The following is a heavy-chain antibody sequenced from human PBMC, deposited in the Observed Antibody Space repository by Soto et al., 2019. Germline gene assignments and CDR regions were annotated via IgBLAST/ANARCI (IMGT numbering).Heavy chain of an antibody. D-gene: IGHD6-13*01. V-gene: IGHV4-59*08. Sequence: SETLSLTCTVSGDSIIKYYWSWIRQPPGKELEWIGYIYDRGNTKYNPSLKSRVTILADTSKSQFSLQLSSVTAADTAMYYCATGSSWSGPYGYWGQETLVTVSS. CDR3: ATGSSWSGPYGY. CDR1: GDSIIKYY. J-gene: IGHJ4*02. CDR2: IYDRGNT.